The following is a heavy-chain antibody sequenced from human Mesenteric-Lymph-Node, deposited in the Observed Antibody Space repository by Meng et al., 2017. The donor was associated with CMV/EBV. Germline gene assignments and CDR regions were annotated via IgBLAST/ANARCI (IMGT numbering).Heavy chain of an antibody. J-gene: IGHJ4*02. CDR3: ARGSSYDILTGYFDY. CDR2: INHSGST. D-gene: IGHD3-9*01. V-gene: IGHV4-34*01. CDR1: GGSFSGYY. Sequence: QVQLTQLGTGVLKPSETLSVTCAVYGGSFSGYYWNWIRQSPEKGMEWIGEINHSGSTTYNPSFTSRIIISVDTSTNQISLNMSSVTAADTAVYYCARGSSYDILTGYFDYWGQGALVTVSS.